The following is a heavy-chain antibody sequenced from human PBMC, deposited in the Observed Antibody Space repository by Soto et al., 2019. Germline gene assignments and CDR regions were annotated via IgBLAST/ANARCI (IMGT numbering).Heavy chain of an antibody. CDR1: GFTFSSYA. CDR2: ISYDGSNK. CDR3: AKGLVGATGYCFDY. D-gene: IGHD1-26*01. V-gene: IGHV3-30-3*01. J-gene: IGHJ4*02. Sequence: QVQLVESGGGVVQPGRSLRLSCAASGFTFSSYAMHWVRQAPGKGLEWVAVISYDGSNKYYADSVKGRFTISRDNSKNTPYLQMNSPRAGGTALYYCAKGLVGATGYCFDYWGQGTLVTVSS.